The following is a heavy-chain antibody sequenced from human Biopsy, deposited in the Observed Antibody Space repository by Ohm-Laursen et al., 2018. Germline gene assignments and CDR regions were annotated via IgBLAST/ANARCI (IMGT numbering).Heavy chain of an antibody. J-gene: IGHJ1*01. CDR3: ARGRNYIWGNEPWD. CDR1: GHSVRSGYY. CDR2: INHGGTT. D-gene: IGHD3-16*01. Sequence: GTLSLTCAVSGHSVRSGYYWTWIRQPPGKGLEWIGEINHGGTTKYYNPSLRSRASISKDTSKNQFSLRLTSVSAADTAVYYCARGRNYIWGNEPWDWGQGTLVTVSS. V-gene: IGHV4-34*01.